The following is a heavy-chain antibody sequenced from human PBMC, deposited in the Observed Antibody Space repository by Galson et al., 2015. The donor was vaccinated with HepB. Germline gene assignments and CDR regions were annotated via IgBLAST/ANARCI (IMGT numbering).Heavy chain of an antibody. CDR3: ASSSREAAAGEFDY. CDR1: AFTISRNW. D-gene: IGHD6-13*01. Sequence: SLRLSCAASAFTISRNWMSWVRQAPGKGLEWVANIKPDGSDKDYVDSVKGRFTISRDNAKNSLYLQMNSLRAEDTAFYYCASSSREAAAGEFDYWGQGTLVTVSS. CDR2: IKPDGSDK. J-gene: IGHJ4*02. V-gene: IGHV3-7*01.